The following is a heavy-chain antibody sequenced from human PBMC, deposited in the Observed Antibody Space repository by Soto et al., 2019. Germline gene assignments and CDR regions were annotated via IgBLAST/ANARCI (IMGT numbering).Heavy chain of an antibody. J-gene: IGHJ3*02. D-gene: IGHD6-13*01. V-gene: IGHV3-73*01. CDR1: GFTFSGSA. CDR2: VRSKANSYAT. CDR3: TRRSSSWSFNDAFDI. Sequence: GGSLRLSCAASGFTFSGSAMHWVRQASGKGLEWVGRVRSKANSYATAYAASVKGRFTISRDDSKNTAYLQMNSLKTEDTAVYYCTRRSSSWSFNDAFDIWGQGTMVTVSS.